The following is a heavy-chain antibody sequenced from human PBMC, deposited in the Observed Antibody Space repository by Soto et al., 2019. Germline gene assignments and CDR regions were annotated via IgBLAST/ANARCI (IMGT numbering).Heavy chain of an antibody. D-gene: IGHD5-18*01. J-gene: IGHJ5*02. CDR2: ISYSGTT. Sequence: QVQLQESGPGLVKPSQTLSLTCTVSGDSFSSNNNYWSWIRQPPGEGLEWIGFISYSGTTSYSPSFTSRVAISLDTSKSQFSLSRSSVTAADPAVCSCARGRGYSYGLDPWGQGTLVTVSS. CDR1: GDSFSSNNNY. CDR3: ARGRGYSYGLDP. V-gene: IGHV4-30-4*01.